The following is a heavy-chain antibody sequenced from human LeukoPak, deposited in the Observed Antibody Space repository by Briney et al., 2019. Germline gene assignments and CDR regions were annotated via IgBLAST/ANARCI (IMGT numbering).Heavy chain of an antibody. CDR1: GGSISSSSYY. D-gene: IGHD1-26*01. V-gene: IGHV4-39*07. Sequence: PSGTLSLTCTVSGGSISSSSYYWGWIRQPPGKGLEWIGSIYYSGSAYYNPSLKNRFTISVDTSKNQFSLKLSSVTAADTAVYYCATIVGASYFDYWGQGTLVTVSS. CDR3: ATIVGASYFDY. J-gene: IGHJ4*02. CDR2: IYYSGSA.